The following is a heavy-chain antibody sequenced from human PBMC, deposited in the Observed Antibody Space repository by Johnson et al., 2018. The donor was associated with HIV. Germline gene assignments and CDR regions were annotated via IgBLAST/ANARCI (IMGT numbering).Heavy chain of an antibody. J-gene: IGHJ3*02. Sequence: VQLVESGGGLVQPGGSLRLSCAASGFTVSSNYMSWVRQAPGKGLEWVSVIYSGGSTYYADSVKGRFTISRDKSKNTLYLQMNSLRAEDTAVYYCARRDDIRNGAFDIWGQGTMVTVSS. CDR2: IYSGGST. CDR1: GFTVSSNY. CDR3: ARRDDIRNGAFDI. D-gene: IGHD3-22*01. V-gene: IGHV3-66*04.